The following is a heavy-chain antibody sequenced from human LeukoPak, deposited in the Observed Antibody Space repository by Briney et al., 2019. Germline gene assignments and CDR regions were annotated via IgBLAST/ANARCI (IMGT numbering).Heavy chain of an antibody. J-gene: IGHJ4*02. V-gene: IGHV1-24*01. CDR2: FDPEDGET. Sequence: ASVKVSCKVSGYTLTELSMHWVRQAPGKGLEWMGGFDPEDGETIYAQKFQGRVTMTEDTSTDTAYMELSSLRSDDTAVYYCARDLGFYGAVAGTSDYWGQGTLVTVSS. CDR3: ARDLGFYGAVAGTSDY. D-gene: IGHD6-19*01. CDR1: GYTLTELS.